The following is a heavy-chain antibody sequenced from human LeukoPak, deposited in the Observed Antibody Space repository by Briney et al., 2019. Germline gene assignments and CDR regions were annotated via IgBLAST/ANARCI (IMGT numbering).Heavy chain of an antibody. CDR2: IRYDGSNK. Sequence: GGSLRLSCAASGFTFSSYGMHWVRQAPGKGLEWVAFIRYDGSNKYYADSVKGRFTISRDNSKNTLYLQMNSLRAEDTAVYYCAKEGPYSSGWPYYYYYMDVWGKGTTVTVSS. CDR3: AKEGPYSSGWPYYYYYMDV. J-gene: IGHJ6*03. V-gene: IGHV3-30*02. D-gene: IGHD6-19*01. CDR1: GFTFSSYG.